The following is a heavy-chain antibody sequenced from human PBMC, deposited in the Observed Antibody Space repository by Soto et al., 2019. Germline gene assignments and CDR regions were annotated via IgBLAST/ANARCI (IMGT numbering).Heavy chain of an antibody. Sequence: ASVKVSCKASGYTFTTYYMHWVRQAPGQGLEWMGLINPSDGSTTYAQKFQGRVTMTRDTSTSTVYMELSSLRSEDTAMYYCATRLIRFGAKGGVDVWGQGDTVTVSS. CDR1: GYTFTTYY. D-gene: IGHD3-10*01. CDR3: ATRLIRFGAKGGVDV. J-gene: IGHJ6*02. V-gene: IGHV1-46*01. CDR2: INPSDGST.